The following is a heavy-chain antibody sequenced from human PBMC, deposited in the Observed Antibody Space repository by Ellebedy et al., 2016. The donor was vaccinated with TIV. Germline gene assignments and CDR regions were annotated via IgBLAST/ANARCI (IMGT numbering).Heavy chain of an antibody. D-gene: IGHD3-10*01. CDR2: IYYSGST. V-gene: IGHV4-61*01. Sequence: MPSETLSLTCTVSGGSVSSGCYYWSWIRQPPGKGREYIGYIYYSGSTNYNPSLKSRVTISVDTSKNQFSLKLSSVTTADTAVYYCARAGKDYYGLGGGDWFDPWGQGTLVIVSS. CDR3: ARAGKDYYGLGGGDWFDP. CDR1: GGSVSSGCYY. J-gene: IGHJ5*02.